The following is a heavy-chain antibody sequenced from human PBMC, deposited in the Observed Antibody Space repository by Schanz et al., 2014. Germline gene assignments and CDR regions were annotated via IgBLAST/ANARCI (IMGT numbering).Heavy chain of an antibody. CDR3: AKSLESCPGGRCSRGYFDY. CDR1: GFTFSDYY. J-gene: IGHJ4*02. CDR2: VSSSSSYT. D-gene: IGHD2-8*02. V-gene: IGHV3-11*05. Sequence: VQLVESGGGLVQPGGSLRLSCAASGFTFSDYYMSWIRQAPGKGLEWVSYVSSSSSYTHYADSVKGRFTISRDNAKNSLYLQMNSLRAEDTAVYYCAKSLESCPGGRCSRGYFDYWGQGTLVTVSS.